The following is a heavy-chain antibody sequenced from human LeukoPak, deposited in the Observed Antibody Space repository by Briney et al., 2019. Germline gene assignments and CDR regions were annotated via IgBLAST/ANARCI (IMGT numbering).Heavy chain of an antibody. V-gene: IGHV1-3*03. CDR1: GYTFPSYA. CDR3: AREAITIFGVVRTQTTYGPHRFDP. Sequence: ASVKVSCKASGYTFPSYAMHWVRQAPGQRLEWMGWINAGNGNTKYSQEFQGRVTITRDTSASTAYMELSSLRSEDTAVYYCAREAITIFGVVRTQTTYGPHRFDPWGQGTLVTVSS. CDR2: INAGNGNT. D-gene: IGHD3-3*01. J-gene: IGHJ5*02.